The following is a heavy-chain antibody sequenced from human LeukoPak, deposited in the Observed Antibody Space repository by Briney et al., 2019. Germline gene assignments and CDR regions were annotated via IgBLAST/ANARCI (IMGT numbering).Heavy chain of an antibody. CDR3: ASSSAYYYDSSGPIDAFDI. Sequence: ASVTVSCTASGYTFTSYGISWVRQAPGQGLEWMGWISAYNGNTNYAQTLQGRVTMTTDTSTSTAYMELRSLRSDDTAVYYCASSSAYYYDSSGPIDAFDIWGQGTMVTVSS. CDR2: ISAYNGNT. D-gene: IGHD3-22*01. V-gene: IGHV1-18*01. J-gene: IGHJ3*02. CDR1: GYTFTSYG.